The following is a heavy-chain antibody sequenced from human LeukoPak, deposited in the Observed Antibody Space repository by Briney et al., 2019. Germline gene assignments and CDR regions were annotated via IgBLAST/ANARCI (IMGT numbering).Heavy chain of an antibody. D-gene: IGHD6-13*01. J-gene: IGHJ4*02. CDR3: ARMGPAAAGIID. CDR2: IYHSGST. Sequence: SETLSLTCTVSGGSISSDTYYWSWIRQPPGKGLEWIGSIYHSGSTYYNPSLKSRVTISVDTSKNQFSLKLSSVTAADTAVYYCARMGPAAAGIIDWGQGTLVTVSS. CDR1: GGSISSDTYY. V-gene: IGHV4-39*07.